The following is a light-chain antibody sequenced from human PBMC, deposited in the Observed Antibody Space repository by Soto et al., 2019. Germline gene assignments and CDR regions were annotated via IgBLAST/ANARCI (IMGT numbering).Light chain of an antibody. J-gene: IGKJ2*01. CDR2: GVF. CDR1: QSVKSNY. V-gene: IGKV3-20*01. Sequence: ETVLTQSPGTVSLSPGERATLSCRTSQSVKSNYLAWYQQKPGQAPRLLIYGVFNRATGIPDRFSGSGSGTDCTLTISGLEPEDSAVYYCQHYDGSPRTFGQGTKLEIK. CDR3: QHYDGSPRT.